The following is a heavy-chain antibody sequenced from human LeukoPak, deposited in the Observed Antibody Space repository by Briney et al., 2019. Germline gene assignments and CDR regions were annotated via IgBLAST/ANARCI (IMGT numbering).Heavy chain of an antibody. J-gene: IGHJ4*02. V-gene: IGHV4-34*01. CDR1: GGSFSGYY. CDR3: ASLGAAAGVFDY. Sequence: SETLSLTCAVYGGSFSGYYRSWIRQPPGKGLEWIGEINHSGSTNYNPSLKSRVTISVDTSKNQFSLKLSSVTAADTAVYYCASLGAAAGVFDYWGQGTLVTVSS. CDR2: INHSGST. D-gene: IGHD6-13*01.